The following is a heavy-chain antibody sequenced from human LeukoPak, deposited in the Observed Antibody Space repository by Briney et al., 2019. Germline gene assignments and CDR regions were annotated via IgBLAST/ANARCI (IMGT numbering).Heavy chain of an antibody. V-gene: IGHV4-59*01. CDR2: IYYSGST. J-gene: IGHJ5*02. CDR3: VRGFTLFDP. Sequence: PSETLSLTCSVSGGSINSYYWSWIRQPPGKGLEWIGQIYYSGSTNYNPSLKSGVTISVDTSKNQFSLNLSSVTAADTALYYCVRGFTLFDPWGQGTLVTVSS. D-gene: IGHD2/OR15-2a*01. CDR1: GGSINSYY.